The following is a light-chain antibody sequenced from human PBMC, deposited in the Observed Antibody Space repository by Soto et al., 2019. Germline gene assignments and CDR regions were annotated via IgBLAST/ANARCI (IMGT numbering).Light chain of an antibody. J-gene: IGKJ1*01. CDR3: QQSYSTPWA. V-gene: IGKV1-39*01. CDR2: AAS. Sequence: DIQMTQSPSSLSAPVGDRVTITCRASQRISTYLNWYQHKPGKAPKLLIYAASSLQSGVPSRFSGSGVGTDFTLTISSLQPEDFAAYYCQQSYSTPWAFGQGTKVDIK. CDR1: QRISTY.